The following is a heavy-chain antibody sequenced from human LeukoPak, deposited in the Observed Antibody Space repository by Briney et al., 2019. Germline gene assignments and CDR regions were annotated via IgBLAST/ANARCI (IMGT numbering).Heavy chain of an antibody. CDR3: ASRFCTNGVCHFDS. D-gene: IGHD2-8*01. Sequence: GGSLRLSCAASGFIFSSDYMSWVRQAPGKGLEWVSGFYTGGTTDYVNSVRGRFTISRDNAKNSLSLQMNSLRAEDTAVYYCASRFCTNGVCHFDSWGQGTLVIVSS. J-gene: IGHJ4*02. CDR2: FYTGGTT. CDR1: GFIFSSDY. V-gene: IGHV3-53*01.